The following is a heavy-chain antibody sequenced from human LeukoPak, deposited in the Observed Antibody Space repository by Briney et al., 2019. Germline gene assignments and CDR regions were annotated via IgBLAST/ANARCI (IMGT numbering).Heavy chain of an antibody. CDR3: AKDNPALDNWNDGVDY. D-gene: IGHD1-20*01. J-gene: IGHJ4*02. Sequence: GGSLRLSCAASGFTFSSYGMHWVRQAPGKGLEWVAVISYDGSNKYYADSVKGRFTISRDNSKNTRYLQMDSLRAEDTAVYYCAKDNPALDNWNDGVDYWGQGTPVTVSS. V-gene: IGHV3-30*18. CDR1: GFTFSSYG. CDR2: ISYDGSNK.